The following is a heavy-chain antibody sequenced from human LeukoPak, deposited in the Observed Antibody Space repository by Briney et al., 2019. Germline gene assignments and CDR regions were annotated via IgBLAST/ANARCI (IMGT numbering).Heavy chain of an antibody. CDR2: IYTSGST. J-gene: IGHJ5*02. CDR3: ARVFEGYYDSSGQNWFDP. Sequence: SETLSLTCTVSGGSISSGSYYWSWIRQPAGKGLEWIGRIYTSGSTNYNPSLKSRVTISVDTSKNQFSLKLSSVTAADTAVYYCARVFEGYYDSSGQNWFDPWGQGTLVTVSS. CDR1: GGSISSGSYY. D-gene: IGHD3-22*01. V-gene: IGHV4-61*02.